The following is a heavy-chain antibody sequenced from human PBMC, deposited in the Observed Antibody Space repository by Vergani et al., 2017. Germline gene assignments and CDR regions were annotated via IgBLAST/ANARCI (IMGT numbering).Heavy chain of an antibody. Sequence: QVQLQESGPGLVKPSQTLSLTCTVSGGSISSGGYYWSWIRQHPGKSLEWIGEINHSGSTNYNPSLKSRVTISVDTSKNQFSLKLSSGTAADTAVYYCAGSGYSYSYYYYYMDVWGKGTTVTVSS. CDR1: GGSISSGGYY. D-gene: IGHD5-18*01. CDR2: INHSGST. CDR3: AGSGYSYSYYYYYMDV. J-gene: IGHJ6*03. V-gene: IGHV4-31*03.